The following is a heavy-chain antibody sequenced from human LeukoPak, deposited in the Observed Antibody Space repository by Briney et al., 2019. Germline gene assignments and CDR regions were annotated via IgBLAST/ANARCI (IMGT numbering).Heavy chain of an antibody. J-gene: IGHJ3*02. CDR2: ISGSGAGT. D-gene: IGHD3-22*01. V-gene: IGHV3-23*01. CDR3: AKRGLYDTSGYYSRAAFDI. CDR1: GFTFSNFA. Sequence: PGGSLRLSCAASGFTFSNFAMSWVRQAPGRGLEWVSGISGSGAGTHYADFLKGRFTISRDNSKNTLYLQMNSLRAEDTAVYYCAKRGLYDTSGYYSRAAFDIWGQGTMAIVSS.